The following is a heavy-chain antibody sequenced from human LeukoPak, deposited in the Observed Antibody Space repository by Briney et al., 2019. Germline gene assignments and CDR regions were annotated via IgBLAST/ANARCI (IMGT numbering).Heavy chain of an antibody. CDR1: GFTFSGFS. D-gene: IGHD3/OR15-3a*01. V-gene: IGHV3-30*04. J-gene: IGHJ4*02. Sequence: GGSLRLSCAASGFTFSGFSIHWVRQAPGKGLEWVAVISYDGSNKYYADSVKGRFTISRDNSQNTLYLQMNSLRAEDTAAYYCARDFGLAYSDYWGQGTLVTVSS. CDR3: ARDFGLAYSDY. CDR2: ISYDGSNK.